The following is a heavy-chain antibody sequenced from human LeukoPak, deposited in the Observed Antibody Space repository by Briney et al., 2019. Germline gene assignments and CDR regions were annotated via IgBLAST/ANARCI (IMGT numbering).Heavy chain of an antibody. D-gene: IGHD2-15*01. J-gene: IGHJ4*02. CDR2: IRSKAYGGTT. V-gene: IGHV3-49*04. Sequence: GRSLRLSCTASGFTFGDYAMSWVRQAPGKGLEWVGFIRSKAYGGTTEYAASVKGRFTISRDDSKSLAYLQMNSLKTEDTAVYYCTKETQYCSGGSCYQFDYWGQGTLVTVSS. CDR3: TKETQYCSGGSCYQFDY. CDR1: GFTFGDYA.